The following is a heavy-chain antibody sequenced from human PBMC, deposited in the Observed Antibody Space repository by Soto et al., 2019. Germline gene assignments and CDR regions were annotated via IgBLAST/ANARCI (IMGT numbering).Heavy chain of an antibody. CDR1: GYTFTSHY. D-gene: IGHD2-2*01. J-gene: IGHJ6*02. Sequence: ASVKVSCKASGYTFTSHYIHWVRQVPGQGLEWMGIINPNGGSTSYAQKFQGRVTMTRDTFRNTVYMELSSLRSEDTAVYYCARTPRRLSSPSTTSLSSYYYYGLDVGGQGTTVTVS. V-gene: IGHV1-46*03. CDR3: ARTPRRLSSPSTTSLSSYYYYGLDV. CDR2: INPNGGST.